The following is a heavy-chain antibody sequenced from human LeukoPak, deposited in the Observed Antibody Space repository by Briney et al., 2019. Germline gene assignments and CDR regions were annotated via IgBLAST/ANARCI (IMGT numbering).Heavy chain of an antibody. V-gene: IGHV4-34*01. CDR2: INHSGSS. Sequence: SSETLSLTCAVYGGSFSGYYWSWIRQPPGKGLEWIGEINHSGSSSYNPSLKSRVTISVDTSKNQFSLKLSPVTAADTAVYYCARGRVVRGVIIFDYWGQGTLVTVSS. J-gene: IGHJ4*02. CDR1: GGSFSGYY. CDR3: ARGRVVRGVIIFDY. D-gene: IGHD3-10*01.